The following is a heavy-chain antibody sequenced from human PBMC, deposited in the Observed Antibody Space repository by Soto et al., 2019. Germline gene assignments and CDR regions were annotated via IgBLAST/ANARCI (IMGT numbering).Heavy chain of an antibody. Sequence: SETLCLTCSVSGGSITSHYWTWVRQPPGKGLEWIGYMYYSGRTNYNPSLKSRVTVSIDPSKNQFSLQMSSITAADTAVYYCARGVLLAPDVWGQGTTVT. CDR1: GGSITSHY. J-gene: IGHJ6*02. CDR3: ARGVLLAPDV. CDR2: MYYSGRT. V-gene: IGHV4-59*08. D-gene: IGHD1-26*01.